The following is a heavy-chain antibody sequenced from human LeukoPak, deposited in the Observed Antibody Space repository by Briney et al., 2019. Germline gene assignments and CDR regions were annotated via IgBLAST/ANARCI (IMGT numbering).Heavy chain of an antibody. J-gene: IGHJ4*02. Sequence: GGSLRLSCAASGFTFSDYYMSWIRQAPGKGLEWVSYISSSGSTIYYADSVKDRFTISRDNAKNSLYLQMNSLRAEDTAVYYCARAQGDYYDSSGPPLHFDYWGQGTLVTVSS. CDR2: ISSSGSTI. CDR3: ARAQGDYYDSSGPPLHFDY. V-gene: IGHV3-11*04. D-gene: IGHD3-22*01. CDR1: GFTFSDYY.